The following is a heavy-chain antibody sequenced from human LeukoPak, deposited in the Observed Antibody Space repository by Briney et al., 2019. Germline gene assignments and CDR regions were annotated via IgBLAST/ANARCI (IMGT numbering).Heavy chain of an antibody. D-gene: IGHD4-23*01. CDR1: PLTFSRYS. V-gene: IGHV3-21*01. CDR3: ARGTTVDSAY. CDR2: ITTSSRYI. Sequence: GGSLRLSCAASPLTFSRYSLNWVRQAPGKGLEWVSSITTSSRYIKSADSVKGRFTISRDNAQNLLYLQMNSLRAEVTAVYYCARGTTVDSAYWGQGTLVTVSS. J-gene: IGHJ4*02.